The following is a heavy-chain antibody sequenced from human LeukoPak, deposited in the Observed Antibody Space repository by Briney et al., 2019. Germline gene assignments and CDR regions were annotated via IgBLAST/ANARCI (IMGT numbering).Heavy chain of an antibody. V-gene: IGHV6-1*01. CDR1: GDSVSSNSAA. J-gene: IGHJ5*02. CDR3: ARRYCSSTSCLPRSLNWFDP. Sequence: SQTLSLTCAISGDSVSSNSAAWNWIRQSPSRGLEWLGRTYYRSKWYNDYAVSVKSRITINPDTSKNQFSLKLSSVTAADTAVYYCARRYCSSTSCLPRSLNWFDPWGQGTLVTVSS. D-gene: IGHD2-2*01. CDR2: TYYRSKWYN.